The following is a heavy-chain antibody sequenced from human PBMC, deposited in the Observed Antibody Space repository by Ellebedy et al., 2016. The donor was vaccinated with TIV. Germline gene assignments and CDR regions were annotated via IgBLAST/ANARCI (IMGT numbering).Heavy chain of an antibody. Sequence: PGGSLRFSCGAADFSFRTYDMTWVRQAPGKGLEWVSSISGSGDTTYYADSVKGRFTISRDNSNHTLFLQMDSLKAEDTALYYCAKASRGGSYYYGLDVWGQGTRVTVSS. J-gene: IGHJ6*02. V-gene: IGHV3-23*01. D-gene: IGHD3-10*01. CDR3: AKASRGGSYYYGLDV. CDR2: ISGSGDTT. CDR1: DFSFRTYD.